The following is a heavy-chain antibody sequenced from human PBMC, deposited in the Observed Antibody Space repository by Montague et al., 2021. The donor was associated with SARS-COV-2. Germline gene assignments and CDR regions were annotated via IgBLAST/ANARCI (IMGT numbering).Heavy chain of an antibody. Sequence: SETLSLTCAVYGGSFSGYYWGWIRQPPGKGLEWIGSIYYSGSTYYNPSLKSRVTISVDTSKNQFSLKLSSVTAADTAVYYCARRSYDILTGYSIPNWFGPWGQGTLVTVSS. J-gene: IGHJ5*02. CDR3: ARRSYDILTGYSIPNWFGP. CDR1: GGSFSGYY. D-gene: IGHD3-9*01. CDR2: IYYSGST. V-gene: IGHV4-39*01.